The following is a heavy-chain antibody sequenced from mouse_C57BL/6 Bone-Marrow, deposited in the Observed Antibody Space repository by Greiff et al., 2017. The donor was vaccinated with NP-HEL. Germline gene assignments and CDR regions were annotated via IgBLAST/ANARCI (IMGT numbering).Heavy chain of an antibody. V-gene: IGHV3-6*01. CDR2: IISDGSN. CDR1: GYSITSGYY. D-gene: IGHD1-1*01. J-gene: IGHJ2*01. CDR3: ARDVTTVVEPFFDY. Sequence: VQLKESGPGLVKPSQSLSLTCSVTGYSITSGYYWNWLRPFPGTLLDCMGYIISDGSNNYNPSLKNRISITRDPSKNQFFLKLNSVTTEYTATYYCARDVTTVVEPFFDYWGQGTTLTVSS.